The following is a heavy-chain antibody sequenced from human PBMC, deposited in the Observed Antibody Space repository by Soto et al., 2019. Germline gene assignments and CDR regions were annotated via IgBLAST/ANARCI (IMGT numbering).Heavy chain of an antibody. CDR1: GFTFSSYA. Sequence: EVQLLESGGGLVQPGGSLRLSCTASGFTFSSYAMSWARQAPGKGLEWLATFAVPYTGAQTFYADSVVGRLTISRDDSKNTLYLQLNSLRVEATAVYYCAKACGRIAVAGWTDWGPGTLVTVSS. J-gene: IGHJ4*02. D-gene: IGHD6-19*01. CDR3: AKACGRIAVAGWTD. CDR2: VPYTGAQT. V-gene: IGHV3-23*01.